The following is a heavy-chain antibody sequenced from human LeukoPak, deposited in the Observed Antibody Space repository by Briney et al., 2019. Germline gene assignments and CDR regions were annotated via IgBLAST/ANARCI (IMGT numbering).Heavy chain of an antibody. CDR1: GFTFTNYV. Sequence: GGSLRLSCAASGFTFTNYVMTWVRQAPGKGLEWLSGISVSGADTYYADSVKGRFTISRDNSKNTVPLRLNSLRAGDSAIYYCASRKEYSTSSVFYWGQGTLVTVSS. CDR3: ASRKEYSTSSVFY. J-gene: IGHJ4*02. V-gene: IGHV3-23*01. D-gene: IGHD6-6*01. CDR2: ISVSGADT.